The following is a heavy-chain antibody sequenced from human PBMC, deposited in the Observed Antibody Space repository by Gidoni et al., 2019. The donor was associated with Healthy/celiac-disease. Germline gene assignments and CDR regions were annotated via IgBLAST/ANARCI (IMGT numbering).Heavy chain of an antibody. V-gene: IGHV1-3*01. CDR1: GYTVTSYA. CDR2: INAGNGNT. D-gene: IGHD4-17*01. Sequence: QVQLVQSGAEVKKPGASVKVSCKASGYTVTSYAMHWVRQAPGQRLEWMGWINAGNGNTKYSQKFQGRVTITRDTSASTAYMELSSLRSEDTAVYYCARSKAPRYGDYRYYYGMDVWGQGTTVTVSS. J-gene: IGHJ6*02. CDR3: ARSKAPRYGDYRYYYGMDV.